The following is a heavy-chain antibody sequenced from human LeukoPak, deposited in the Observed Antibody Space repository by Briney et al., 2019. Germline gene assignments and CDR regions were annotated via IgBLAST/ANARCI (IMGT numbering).Heavy chain of an antibody. J-gene: IGHJ5*02. CDR1: GGTFSSYA. D-gene: IGHD6-13*01. CDR2: IIPIFGTA. CDR3: AGENAGIAAAGTNWFDP. Sequence: ASVKVSCKASGGTFSSYAISWVRQAPGQGLEWRGGIIPIFGTANYVQKFQGRVTITTDESTSTAYMELSSLRSEDTAVYYCAGENAGIAAAGTNWFDPWGQGTLVTVSS. V-gene: IGHV1-69*05.